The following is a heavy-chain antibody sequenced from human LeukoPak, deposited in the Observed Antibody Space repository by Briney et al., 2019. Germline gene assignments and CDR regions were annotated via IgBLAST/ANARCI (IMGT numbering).Heavy chain of an antibody. Sequence: PGGSLRLSCAASGFTFSCYAMHWVRQAPGKGLEWVASISYEGIIKQYADSVKGRFTISRDNSKKTLFLQMDSVTADEPVTYYCVRDLKEEYQGGYWGGRNFDSWGQGTLVTVSS. CDR2: ISYEGIIK. CDR1: GFTFSCYA. J-gene: IGHJ4*02. D-gene: IGHD7-27*01. CDR3: VRDLKEEYQGGYWGGRNFDS. V-gene: IGHV3-30*04.